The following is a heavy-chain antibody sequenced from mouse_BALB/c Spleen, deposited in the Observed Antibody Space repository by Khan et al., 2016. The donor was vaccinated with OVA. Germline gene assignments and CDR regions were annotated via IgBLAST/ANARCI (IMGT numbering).Heavy chain of an antibody. CDR2: ISSGSSTI. CDR1: GFTFSNFG. J-gene: IGHJ1*01. D-gene: IGHD2-1*01. Sequence: EVKVVESGGGLVQPGGSRKLSCAASGFTFSNFGMHWVRQAPKKGLEWVAYISSGSSTIYYVDTVKGRFTISRDNPTNTLFLQMTSLRSEDTAMYCCARSGGNFHWYFDVWGAGTSVTVSS. CDR3: ARSGGNFHWYFDV. V-gene: IGHV5-17*02.